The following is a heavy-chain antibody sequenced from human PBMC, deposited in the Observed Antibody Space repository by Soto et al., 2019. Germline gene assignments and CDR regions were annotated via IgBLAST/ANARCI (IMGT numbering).Heavy chain of an antibody. J-gene: IGHJ2*01. Sequence: GWSLRLSCAASGFTFTIYALTWVRLTPGRGLEWVSSIKPSDITYYPDSVRGRLTVSRDNSKNTLYLQMSSLRVEDTAIYYCSKSPGGDGYADWDFDLWGRGTLVTVSS. CDR1: GFTFTIYA. V-gene: IGHV3-23*01. D-gene: IGHD5-12*01. CDR3: SKSPGGDGYADWDFDL. CDR2: IKPSDIT.